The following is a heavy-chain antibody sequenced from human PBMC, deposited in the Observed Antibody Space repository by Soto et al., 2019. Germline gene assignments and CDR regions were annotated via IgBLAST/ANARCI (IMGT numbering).Heavy chain of an antibody. J-gene: IGHJ4*02. CDR2: ISGGSSYT. Sequence: QVQLVESGGGLVKPGGSLRLSCAASGFSFGDSYMSWIRQSAGKGLEWLSYISGGSSYTKYAESVKGRFTISRDNARRSPFLQVNGLRADDTAIYYCAKTRVADSGYYFDHWGQGTMVTVSS. V-gene: IGHV3-11*05. D-gene: IGHD3-10*01. CDR1: GFSFGDSY. CDR3: AKTRVADSGYYFDH.